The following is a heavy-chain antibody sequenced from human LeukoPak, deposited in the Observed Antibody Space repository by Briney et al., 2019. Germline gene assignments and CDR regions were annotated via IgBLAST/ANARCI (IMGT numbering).Heavy chain of an antibody. D-gene: IGHD5-12*01. Sequence: GGSLRLSCAASGFTFSSYAMHWVRQAPGKGLEWVAVISYDGSNKYYADSVKGRFTISRDNSKNTLYLQMNSLRAEDTAVYYCAKGEGGYDGWYYYGMDVWGQGTTVTVSS. CDR2: ISYDGSNK. V-gene: IGHV3-30-3*01. CDR1: GFTFSSYA. CDR3: AKGEGGYDGWYYYGMDV. J-gene: IGHJ6*02.